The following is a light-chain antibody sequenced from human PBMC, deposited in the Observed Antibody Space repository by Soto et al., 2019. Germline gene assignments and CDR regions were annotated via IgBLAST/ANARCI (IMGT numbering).Light chain of an antibody. Sequence: EIVLTQSPATLSLSPGERATLSCRASQSVNSYLAWYQQKPGQAPRLLIYDASNRATGIPARFSGSGSGTDFTLPSCSLEPEDFSVYYCQQRSHWPPKYTCGQGPNVDSK. CDR3: QQRSHWPPKYT. V-gene: IGKV3-11*01. CDR1: QSVNSY. CDR2: DAS. J-gene: IGKJ2*01.